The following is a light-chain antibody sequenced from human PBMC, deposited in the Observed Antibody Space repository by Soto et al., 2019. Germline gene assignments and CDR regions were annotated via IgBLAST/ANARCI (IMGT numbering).Light chain of an antibody. V-gene: IGLV4-69*01. Sequence: QPVLTQSPSASASLGASVKLTCTLSSGHSTYAIAWHQQQPEKGPRYLMKVNRDGSHSKGDGIPDRFSGSSSGAERYLTISSLQSEDEGDYYCQTWGAGFRVFGGGTKLTVL. J-gene: IGLJ3*02. CDR1: SGHSTYA. CDR3: QTWGAGFRV. CDR2: VNRDGSH.